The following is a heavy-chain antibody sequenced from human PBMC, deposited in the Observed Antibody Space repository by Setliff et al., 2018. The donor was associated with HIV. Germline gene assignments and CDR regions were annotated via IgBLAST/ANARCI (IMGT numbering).Heavy chain of an antibody. V-gene: IGHV4-4*07. Sequence: KPSETLSLTCTVSGGSISSYYWSWIRQPAGKGLEWIGHIYTSGSTNYNPSLKSRVTMSVDTSKNQFSLKLSSVTAAETAVYYCARDVPWGDYYYYMDVWGKGTTVTVSS. CDR2: IYTSGST. J-gene: IGHJ6*03. CDR1: GGSISSYY. D-gene: IGHD3-16*01. CDR3: ARDVPWGDYYYYMDV.